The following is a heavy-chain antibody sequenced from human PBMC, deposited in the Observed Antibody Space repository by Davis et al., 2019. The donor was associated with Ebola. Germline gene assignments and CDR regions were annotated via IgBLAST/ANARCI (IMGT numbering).Heavy chain of an antibody. CDR2: IYHSGST. Sequence: MPGGSLRLSCAVSGGSISSSNWWSWVRQPPGKGLEWIGEIYHSGSTNYNPSLKSRVTISVDKSKNQFSLKLSSVTAADTAVYYCARDSDYGDYEGAFDIWGQGTMVTVSS. D-gene: IGHD4-17*01. CDR1: GGSISSSNW. CDR3: ARDSDYGDYEGAFDI. V-gene: IGHV4-4*02. J-gene: IGHJ3*02.